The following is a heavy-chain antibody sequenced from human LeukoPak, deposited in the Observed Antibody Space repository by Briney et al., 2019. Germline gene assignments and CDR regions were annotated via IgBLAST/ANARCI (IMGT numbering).Heavy chain of an antibody. Sequence: PGGSLRLSCAASGFTFSTEWMGWVRQAPGKGLEWVATMKEEGGNIYYVDSVRGRFTISRDNAKNSLFLQMNSLRADDTAVYYCTRDGCGGWCHDYWGQGTLVTVSS. CDR3: TRDGCGGWCHDY. CDR2: MKEEGGNI. CDR1: GFTFSTEW. D-gene: IGHD6-19*01. J-gene: IGHJ4*02. V-gene: IGHV3-7*01.